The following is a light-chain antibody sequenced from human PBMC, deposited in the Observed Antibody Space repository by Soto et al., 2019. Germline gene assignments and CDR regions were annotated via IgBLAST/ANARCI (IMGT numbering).Light chain of an antibody. Sequence: EIVMTQSPATLSVSPGERATLSCRASQTVNNNLAWYQQKPGQAPRLLIYGASDRATGIPARFSGSGSGTEFTPTISSLLSEDLAVYYCQQYYNWPLTFGGGTKVEIK. J-gene: IGKJ4*01. CDR1: QTVNNN. V-gene: IGKV3-15*01. CDR2: GAS. CDR3: QQYYNWPLT.